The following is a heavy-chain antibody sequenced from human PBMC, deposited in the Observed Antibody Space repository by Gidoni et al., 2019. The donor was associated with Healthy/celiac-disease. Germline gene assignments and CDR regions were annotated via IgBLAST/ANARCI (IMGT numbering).Heavy chain of an antibody. CDR2: ISYDGSNK. CDR3: AKDMDAYCGGDCYDLDY. CDR1: GFTFSSYG. J-gene: IGHJ4*02. V-gene: IGHV3-30*18. Sequence: QVQLVESGGGVVQPGRSLRLSCAASGFTFSSYGMHWVRQAPGKGLEWVAVISYDGSNKYYADSVKGRFTISRDNSKNTLYLQMNSLRAEDTAVYYCAKDMDAYCGGDCYDLDYWGQGTLVTVSS. D-gene: IGHD2-21*02.